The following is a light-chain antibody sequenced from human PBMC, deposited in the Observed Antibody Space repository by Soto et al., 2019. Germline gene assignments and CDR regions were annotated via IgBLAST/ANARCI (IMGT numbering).Light chain of an antibody. CDR1: QGLSSS. J-gene: IGKJ4*01. CDR2: PAS. Sequence: DIQLTQSPSFLSSCVGDRFTITCRASQGLSSSLAWYQQRPGKAPQLLIYPASTLQSGVPARFSGSGSGTEFTLTISSLQSEDFATYYCQQLNAYPLTFGGGTKV. V-gene: IGKV1-9*01. CDR3: QQLNAYPLT.